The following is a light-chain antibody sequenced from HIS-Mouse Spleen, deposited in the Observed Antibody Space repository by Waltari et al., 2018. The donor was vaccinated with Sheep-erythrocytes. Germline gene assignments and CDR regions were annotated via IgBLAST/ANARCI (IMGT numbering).Light chain of an antibody. CDR1: SSDVGGYTY. Sequence: QSALTQPRSVSGSPGQSVTISCTGPSSDVGGYTYVSWYQQYPGKAPKLMIYDVSKRPSGVPDRFSGSKSGNTASLTISGLQAEDEADYYCCSYAGSYNHVFATGTKVTVL. V-gene: IGLV2-11*01. J-gene: IGLJ1*01. CDR2: DVS. CDR3: CSYAGSYNHV.